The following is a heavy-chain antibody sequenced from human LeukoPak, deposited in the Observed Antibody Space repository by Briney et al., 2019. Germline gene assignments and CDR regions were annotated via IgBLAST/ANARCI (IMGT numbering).Heavy chain of an antibody. V-gene: IGHV3-30*18. CDR2: ISHDGSKK. Sequence: PGRSLRLSCAASGFTFSSYGMHWVRQAPGKGLEWVAVISHDGSKKYHADSVKGRFTISSDNSKNTLYLQMNSLRPEDTAVYYCANGYCSSTSCYGVGYWGQGTLVTVSS. CDR3: ANGYCSSTSCYGVGY. CDR1: GFTFSSYG. D-gene: IGHD2-2*01. J-gene: IGHJ4*02.